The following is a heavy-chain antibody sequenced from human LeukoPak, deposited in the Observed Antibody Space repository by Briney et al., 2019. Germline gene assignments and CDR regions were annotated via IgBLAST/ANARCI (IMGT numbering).Heavy chain of an antibody. CDR1: GYRFTSYW. D-gene: IGHD4-23*01. V-gene: IGHV5-51*01. CDR2: IYPSDSDI. J-gene: IGHJ4*02. CDR3: ARQIGGNSEFDY. Sequence: GESLKISCQGSGYRFTSYWIGRVRPMPGKGPEWMGIIYPSDSDIRYSPSFQGQVTISAGKSISTAYPQWSSLKASGTAMYYCARQIGGNSEFDYWGQGTLVTVSS.